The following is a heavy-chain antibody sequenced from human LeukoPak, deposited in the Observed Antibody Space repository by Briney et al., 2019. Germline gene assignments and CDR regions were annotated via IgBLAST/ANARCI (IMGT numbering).Heavy chain of an antibody. V-gene: IGHV3-23*01. J-gene: IGHJ6*03. Sequence: GGSLRLSCTASGFTLSSFAMSWVRQAPGRGLELVSTLSSSGVRTYYADTVKGRFTISRDNSLNTVFLQMNSLRGEDTAIYYCAKNKGQLVPNYCMNVWGKGTTVTVSS. CDR1: GFTLSSFA. CDR3: AKNKGQLVPNYCMNV. D-gene: IGHD6-13*01. CDR2: LSSSGVRT.